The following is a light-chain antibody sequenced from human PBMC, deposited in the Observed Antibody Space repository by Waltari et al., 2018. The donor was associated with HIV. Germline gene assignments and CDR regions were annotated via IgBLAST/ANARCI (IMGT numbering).Light chain of an antibody. CDR1: SSDVGSYNR. J-gene: IGLJ3*02. Sequence: QSALTQPPSVSGSPGQSVTISCTGTSSDVGSYNRVSWYQQPPGTAPKLMISEVTHRPSGVPDRFSGSKSGNTASLTISGLQAEDEADYYCSSYTSSSTWVFGGGTKLTVL. V-gene: IGLV2-18*02. CDR2: EVT. CDR3: SSYTSSSTWV.